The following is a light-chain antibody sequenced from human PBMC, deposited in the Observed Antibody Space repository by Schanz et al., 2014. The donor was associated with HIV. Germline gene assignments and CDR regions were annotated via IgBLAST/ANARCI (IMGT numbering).Light chain of an antibody. J-gene: IGLJ1*01. CDR3: CSYAGSSTYV. CDR1: SSDVGSYNL. Sequence: QSALTQPASVSGSPGQSITISCTGTSSDVGSYNLVSWYQQHPGKAPKLMIYDVTNRPSGVPDRFSGSKSGNTASLTISGLQAEDEADYYCCSYAGSSTYVFGTGTKLTVL. V-gene: IGLV2-23*02. CDR2: DVT.